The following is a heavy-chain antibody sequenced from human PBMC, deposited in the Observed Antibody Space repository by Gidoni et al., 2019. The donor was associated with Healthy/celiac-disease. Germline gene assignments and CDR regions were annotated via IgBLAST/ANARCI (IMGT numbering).Heavy chain of an antibody. CDR1: GFNASSYG. CDR3: ARGCFNNWNCANELDY. J-gene: IGHJ4*02. D-gene: IGHD1-7*01. CDR2: IWYDGSNK. Sequence: QVQLVESGGGVVQPGRSLRLSCAASGFNASSYGMHWIRQAPGKGLGWVAVIWYDGSNKYYADSVKGRFTISRDNSKNTLYLQMNSLRAEDTAVYYCARGCFNNWNCANELDYWGQGTLVTVSS. V-gene: IGHV3-33*01.